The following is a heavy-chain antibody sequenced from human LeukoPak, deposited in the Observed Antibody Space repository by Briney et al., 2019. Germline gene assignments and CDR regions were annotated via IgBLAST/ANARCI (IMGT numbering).Heavy chain of an antibody. CDR1: GGSISRCSCY. CDR2: IFHSGST. D-gene: IGHD1-1*01. V-gene: IGHV4-39*01. Sequence: SETLSLTCTVSGGSISRCSCYWGWIRQPPGKGLEWIGNIFHSGSTYYNPSLKSRVTMSVDTSKNQFSLNLRSVTAADTAVYYCARTGLDGDNWLDPWGQGTLVTVSS. J-gene: IGHJ5*02. CDR3: ARTGLDGDNWLDP.